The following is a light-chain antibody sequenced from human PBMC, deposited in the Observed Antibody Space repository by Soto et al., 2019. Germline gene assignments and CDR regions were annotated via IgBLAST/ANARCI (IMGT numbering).Light chain of an antibody. CDR3: QQYDDWPS. CDR1: QSVSSSY. V-gene: IGKV3-20*01. J-gene: IGKJ1*01. Sequence: EIVLTQSPGTLSLSPGERATLSCRASQSVSSSYLAWYQQKPGQAPRLLIYGASSRATGIPDRLSGSGSGTEFTLTISSLQSEDFAVDDCQQYDDWPSFGQGTKVDIK. CDR2: GAS.